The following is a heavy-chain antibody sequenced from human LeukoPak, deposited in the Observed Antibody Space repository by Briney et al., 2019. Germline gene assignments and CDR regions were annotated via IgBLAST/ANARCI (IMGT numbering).Heavy chain of an antibody. CDR1: GYTFTSYY. Sequence: ASVKVSCKASGYTFTSYYMHWVRQAPGQGLEWMGIINPSGGSTSYAQKFQGRVTMTGDIFTDTAYMELSSLRSEDTAVYYCATDHPMYGSGIHYWGQGTLVTVSS. D-gene: IGHD3-10*01. CDR2: INPSGGST. CDR3: ATDHPMYGSGIHY. V-gene: IGHV1-46*01. J-gene: IGHJ4*02.